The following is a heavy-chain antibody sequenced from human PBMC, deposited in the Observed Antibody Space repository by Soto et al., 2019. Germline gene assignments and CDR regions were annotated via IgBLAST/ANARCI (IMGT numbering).Heavy chain of an antibody. CDR3: ARGGSSGAYYYYYYGMDV. V-gene: IGHV1-2*04. D-gene: IGHD6-19*01. J-gene: IGHJ6*02. CDR2: INPNSGGT. CDR1: GYTFTGYY. Sequence: ASVKVSCKASGYTFTGYYMHWVRQAPGQGLEWMEWINPNSGGTNYAQKFQGWVTMTRDTSISTAYMELSRLRSDDTAVYYCARGGSSGAYYYYYYGMDVWGQGATVTVSS.